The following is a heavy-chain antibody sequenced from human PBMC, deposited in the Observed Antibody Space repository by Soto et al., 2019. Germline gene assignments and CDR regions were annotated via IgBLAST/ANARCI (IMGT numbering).Heavy chain of an antibody. CDR1: GYIFTSYY. V-gene: IGHV1-46*03. CDR3: SRVDPGETSPFDH. CDR2: INPFDGSR. D-gene: IGHD3-10*01. Sequence: ASVKVSSKASGYIFTSYYIHWVRQAPGQGLEWMGWINPFDGSRMFAQSFQGRVTMTRDTSTSTVYMEVSSLRSEDTAVYYCSRVDPGETSPFDHWGQGTLVTVPQ. J-gene: IGHJ4*02.